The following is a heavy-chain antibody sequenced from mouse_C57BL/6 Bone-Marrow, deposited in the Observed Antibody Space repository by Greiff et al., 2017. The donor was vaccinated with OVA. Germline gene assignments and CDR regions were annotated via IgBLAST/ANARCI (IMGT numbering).Heavy chain of an antibody. Sequence: VQLQQSGAELVRPGASVKLSCTASGFNIKDDYMHWVKQRPEQGLEWIGWIDPENGDTEYASKFQGKATITADTSSNTAYLQLSSLTSEDTAVYYCTTFRFYFDYWGQGTSVTVSS. CDR3: TTFRFYFDY. D-gene: IGHD2-1*01. CDR1: GFNIKDDY. CDR2: IDPENGDT. V-gene: IGHV14-4*01. J-gene: IGHJ4*01.